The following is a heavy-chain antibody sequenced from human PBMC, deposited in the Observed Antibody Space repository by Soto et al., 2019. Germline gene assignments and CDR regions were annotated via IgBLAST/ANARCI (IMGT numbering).Heavy chain of an antibody. CDR3: SIVEGA. Sequence: EVPLVESGGGLVQPGGSLTLSCAVSGLTFGDHYMEWVRQAPGKGLEWVARSRNKAKSYSTDFAASVKGRFTISRDESNNSLKLQMHSLMTEDTAVYYCSIVEGAWGQGTLVTVSS. J-gene: IGHJ5*02. CDR1: GLTFGDHY. D-gene: IGHD1-26*01. V-gene: IGHV3-72*01. CDR2: SRNKAKSYST.